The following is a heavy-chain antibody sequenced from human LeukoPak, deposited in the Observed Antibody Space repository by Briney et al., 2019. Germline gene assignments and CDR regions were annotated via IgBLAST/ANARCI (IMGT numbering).Heavy chain of an antibody. V-gene: IGHV3-23*01. Sequence: PGGSLRLSCAASGFTFSSDAMNWVRQRPGKGLEWVSVISGSGDQTYYADSVKGRFTISRDNSKNTLYLQMNSLRAEDTAVYFCAKGRSLNGGNTNGYFDYWGQGTLVTVSS. CDR1: GFTFSSDA. D-gene: IGHD4-23*01. J-gene: IGHJ4*02. CDR2: ISGSGDQT. CDR3: AKGRSLNGGNTNGYFDY.